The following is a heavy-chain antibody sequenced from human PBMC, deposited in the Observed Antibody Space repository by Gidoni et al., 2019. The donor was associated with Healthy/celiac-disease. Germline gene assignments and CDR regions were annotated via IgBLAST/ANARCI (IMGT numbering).Heavy chain of an antibody. CDR3: ARDDIPGINGGYFDY. Sequence: QVQLVQSGAEVKKPGASVKVSCKASGYTFTSYYMHWVRQAPGQGLEWMGIINPSGGSTSYAQKFQGRVTMTRDTSTSTVYMERSSLRSEDTAVYYCARDDIPGINGGYFDYWGQGTLVTVSS. D-gene: IGHD3-10*01. J-gene: IGHJ4*02. CDR1: GYTFTSYY. CDR2: INPSGGST. V-gene: IGHV1-46*01.